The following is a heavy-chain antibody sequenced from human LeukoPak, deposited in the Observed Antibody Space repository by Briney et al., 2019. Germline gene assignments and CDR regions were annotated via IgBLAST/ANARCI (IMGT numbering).Heavy chain of an antibody. J-gene: IGHJ4*02. CDR2: ISSGGGTT. Sequence: HPGGSLRLSCAASGFTFSSYNMNWVRQAPGKGLEWVSYISSGGGTTYYADSVKGRFTISRDNAKNSLYLQMNSLRAEDTAVYCCARVYSNFLTGPLAYWGQGILVTVSS. CDR3: ARVYSNFLTGPLAY. CDR1: GFTFSSYN. D-gene: IGHD4-11*01. V-gene: IGHV3-48*01.